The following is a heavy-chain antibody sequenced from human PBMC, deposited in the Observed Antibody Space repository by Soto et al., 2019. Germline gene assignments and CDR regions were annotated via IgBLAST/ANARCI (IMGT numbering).Heavy chain of an antibody. CDR3: AKELAYGDFWRGVEY. J-gene: IGHJ4*02. CDR2: ISHAGNIK. CDR1: GFSFSSYA. V-gene: IGHV3-30*18. Sequence: QVQLVESGGGVVQPGRSLRLSCAASGFSFSSYAMHWVRQAPGKGLEWVATISHAGNIKRYADFVEGRFIVFRDNSNNNLLLQMESLKTDDTAVYYCAKELAYGDFWRGVEYWGQGTLVTVAS. D-gene: IGHD3-3*01.